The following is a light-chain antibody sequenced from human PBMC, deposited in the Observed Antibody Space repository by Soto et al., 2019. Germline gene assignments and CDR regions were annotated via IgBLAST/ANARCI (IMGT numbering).Light chain of an antibody. CDR1: NSNIGTNT. J-gene: IGLJ2*01. CDR3: AAWDDSRIVVL. Sequence: QAVVTQPPSTSGTPGQRVTMSCSGSNSNIGTNTVYWYQQLPGTAPKLLIQSDSRRPSGVPDRFSASKSGTSASLAISGLQSEDEADYYCAAWDDSRIVVLFGGGTKLTVL. V-gene: IGLV1-44*01. CDR2: SDS.